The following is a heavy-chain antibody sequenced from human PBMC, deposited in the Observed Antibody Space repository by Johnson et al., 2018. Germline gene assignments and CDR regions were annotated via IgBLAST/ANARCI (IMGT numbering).Heavy chain of an antibody. CDR2: IYSSGST. D-gene: IGHD5-12*01. J-gene: IGHJ4*02. V-gene: IGHV4-39*01. Sequence: QVQLQESGPGLVKPSETLSLTCTVSGGSISGSSYFWGWIRQPPGKGLEWIGSIYSSGSTYYNPSLKSRVTISVDTSKNQFSLKLTSVTVADTAVYYCARPGYSGYDFTYWGQGTLVTVSS. CDR1: GGSISGSSYF. CDR3: ARPGYSGYDFTY.